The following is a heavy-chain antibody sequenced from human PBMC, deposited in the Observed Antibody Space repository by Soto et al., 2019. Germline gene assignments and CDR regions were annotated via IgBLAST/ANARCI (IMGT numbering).Heavy chain of an antibody. Sequence: QVQLQESGPGLVKPSETLSLTCSVSGGSITSHYCSWFRQPPGKGLEWIVYINHSGLTSYNPSLESLVTMAVDTSKNDFSLKVNSVTAADTALYYCASQGFGQLHGLVDVWGPGTTVTVSS. CDR2: INHSGLT. CDR3: ASQGFGQLHGLVDV. V-gene: IGHV4-59*08. D-gene: IGHD3-10*01. J-gene: IGHJ6*02. CDR1: GGSITSHY.